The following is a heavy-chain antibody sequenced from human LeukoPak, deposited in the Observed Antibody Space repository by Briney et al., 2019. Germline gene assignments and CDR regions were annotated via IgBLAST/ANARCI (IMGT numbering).Heavy chain of an antibody. J-gene: IGHJ4*02. V-gene: IGHV3-21*01. CDR3: ARAFRSYGDFDY. CDR2: ISSSSSYI. CDR1: GFTFTSYT. D-gene: IGHD1-26*01. Sequence: GGSLRLSCAASGFTFTSYTMNWVRQAPGKGLEWVSSISSSSSYIYYADSVKGRFTISRDNAKNSLYLQMNSLRAEDKAVYYCARAFRSYGDFDYWGQGTLVTVSS.